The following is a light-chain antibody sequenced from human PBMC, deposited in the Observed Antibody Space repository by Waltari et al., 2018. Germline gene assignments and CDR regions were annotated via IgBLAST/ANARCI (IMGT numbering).Light chain of an antibody. CDR3: QKYNSAPPWT. CDR2: AAS. CDR1: QGISNY. J-gene: IGKJ1*01. V-gene: IGKV1-27*01. Sequence: DIQMTQSPSSLSASVGDRVTIPCRASQGISNYLAWYLQKPGKVPKLLIYAASTLQSGVPSRFSGSGSGTDFTLTISSLQPEDVATYYCQKYNSAPPWTFGQGTKVEIK.